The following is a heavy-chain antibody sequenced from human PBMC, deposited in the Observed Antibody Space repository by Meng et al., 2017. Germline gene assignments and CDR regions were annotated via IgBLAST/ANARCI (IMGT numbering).Heavy chain of an antibody. V-gene: IGHV3-21*01. Sequence: GESLKISCAASGFTFSSYSMNWVRQAPGKGLEWVSSISSSSSYIYSADSVKGRFTISRDNAKNSLYLQMNSLRAEDTAVYYCARAGRSSGTYYFDYWGQGTLVTVSS. D-gene: IGHD6-19*01. J-gene: IGHJ4*02. CDR1: GFTFSSYS. CDR2: ISSSSSYI. CDR3: ARAGRSSGTYYFDY.